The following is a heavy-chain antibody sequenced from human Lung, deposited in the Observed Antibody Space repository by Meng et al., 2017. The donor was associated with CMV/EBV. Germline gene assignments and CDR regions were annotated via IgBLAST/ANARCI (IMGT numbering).Heavy chain of an antibody. CDR1: GFTFSSYE. D-gene: IGHD6-13*01. V-gene: IGHV3-48*03. CDR2: ISSGGTSR. Sequence: GGSXRLXCAASGFTFSSYEMNWVRQAPGKGLEWISYISSGGTSRYYADSVKGRFSISIDNAKNSLYLQMNSLRVEDTALYYCTRGSASWSEYNWFDPWGQGTXVT. CDR3: TRGSASWSEYNWFDP. J-gene: IGHJ5*02.